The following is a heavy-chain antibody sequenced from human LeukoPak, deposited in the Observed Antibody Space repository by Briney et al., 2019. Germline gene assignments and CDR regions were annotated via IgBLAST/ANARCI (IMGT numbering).Heavy chain of an antibody. D-gene: IGHD3-22*01. CDR3: ARLSDSSGTPRSDY. Sequence: GGPLRLSCAASGFTVSSNYMSWVRQAPGKGLEWVSSVYNDGSTNYADSAKGRFTMSRDNSKNTLYLQMNSLRAEDTAVYYCARLSDSSGTPRSDYRGQGTLVTVSS. CDR2: VYNDGST. V-gene: IGHV3-53*01. J-gene: IGHJ4*02. CDR1: GFTVSSNY.